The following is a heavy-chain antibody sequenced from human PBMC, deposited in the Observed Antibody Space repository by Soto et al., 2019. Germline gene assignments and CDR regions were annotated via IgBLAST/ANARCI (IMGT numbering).Heavy chain of an antibody. V-gene: IGHV1-69*06. CDR3: ARLEYGSSYYYYGMDF. Sequence: QVQLVQSGAEVKKPGSSVKVSCKASGGTFSSYAISWVRQAPGQGLEWMGGIIPIFGTANYAQKFQGRVTITADKSTSTAYMELSSVRSEDTAVYYCARLEYGSSYYYYGMDFWGQGTTVTVSS. D-gene: IGHD6-6*01. CDR2: IIPIFGTA. CDR1: GGTFSSYA. J-gene: IGHJ6*02.